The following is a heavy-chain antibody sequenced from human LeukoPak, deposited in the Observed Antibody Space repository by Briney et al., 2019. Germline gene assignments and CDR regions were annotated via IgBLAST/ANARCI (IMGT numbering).Heavy chain of an antibody. J-gene: IGHJ5*02. D-gene: IGHD3-10*01. CDR2: INESGTT. CDR3: ARALMTLVRGVPRTTWFHP. V-gene: IGHV4-34*01. Sequence: SETLSLTCAVFGGSFSGYYWTWVRQAPGRGLEWIGEINESGTTNYNASLNNRVTISVDTSKNQFSLKLTSLTAADTAVFYCARALMTLVRGVPRTTWFHPWGQGTLVTVSS. CDR1: GGSFSGYY.